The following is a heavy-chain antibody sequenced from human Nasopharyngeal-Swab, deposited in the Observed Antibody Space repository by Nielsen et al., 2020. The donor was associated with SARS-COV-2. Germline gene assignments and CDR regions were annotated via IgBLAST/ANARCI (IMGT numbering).Heavy chain of an antibody. V-gene: IGHV3-21*01. CDR2: ISSSSSYI. J-gene: IGHJ3*02. D-gene: IGHD5-12*01. CDR3: ARLRVDIVATTRGAFDI. Sequence: GESLKISCAASGFTFSSYSMNWVRQAPGKGLEWVSSISSSSSYIYYADSVKGRFTISRDNAKNSLYLQMNSLRAEDTAVYYCARLRVDIVATTRGAFDIWGQGTMVTVSS. CDR1: GFTFSSYS.